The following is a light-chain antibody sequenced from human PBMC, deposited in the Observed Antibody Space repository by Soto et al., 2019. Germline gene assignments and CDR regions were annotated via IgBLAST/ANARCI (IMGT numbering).Light chain of an antibody. CDR3: HQYGSSPGT. V-gene: IGKV3-20*01. Sequence: EIVLTQSPGTLSMSPGERATLSCRASQSVSNRYLAWYQQKPGQAPSLLIYGASTRATGIPDRFSGSGSGTDFTLTITRLEPEDFAVFYCHQYGSSPGTFGHGTKVEIK. J-gene: IGKJ1*01. CDR1: QSVSNRY. CDR2: GAS.